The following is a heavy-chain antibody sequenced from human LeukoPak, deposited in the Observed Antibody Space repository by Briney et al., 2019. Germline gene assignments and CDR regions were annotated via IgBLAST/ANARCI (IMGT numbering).Heavy chain of an antibody. V-gene: IGHV3-74*01. J-gene: IGHJ1*01. Sequence: GGSLRLSCAASGFTFSSHWMHWVRQAPGKGLVWVSRINSDGSSISYADSVKGRFTISRDNAKNSLYLQMNSLRTEDTALYYCAHTVTPRYFQFWGQGTLVTVSS. CDR2: INSDGSSI. CDR1: GFTFSSHW. D-gene: IGHD4-17*01. CDR3: AHTVTPRYFQF.